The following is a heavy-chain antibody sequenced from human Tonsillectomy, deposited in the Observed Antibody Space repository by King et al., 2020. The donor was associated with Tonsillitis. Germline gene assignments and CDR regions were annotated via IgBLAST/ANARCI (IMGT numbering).Heavy chain of an antibody. V-gene: IGHV3-30*18. CDR2: ISYDETNK. CDR3: AKGQYQGGHPFDY. CDR1: GFTFSYYG. Sequence: VQLVESGGGVVQPGRSLRLSCAASGFTFSYYGMHWVRQAPGKGLEWVAVISYDETNKYYADSVKGRFTISRDSSKNTLYLQMNSLRDEDTAVYYCAKGQYQGGHPFDYWGQGTLVTVSS. J-gene: IGHJ4*02. D-gene: IGHD2-15*01.